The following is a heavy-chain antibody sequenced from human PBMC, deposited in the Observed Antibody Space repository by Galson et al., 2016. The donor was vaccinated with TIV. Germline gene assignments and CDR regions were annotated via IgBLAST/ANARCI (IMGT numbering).Heavy chain of an antibody. CDR1: GGTFSSFA. J-gene: IGHJ4*01. Sequence: SVKVSCKASGGTFSSFALNWVRQAPGQGLEWIGEIIPGFGTVRYAQKFQARVTITADESATTSVMELSSLTSDDTAVYYCARTSYTPMGYWGRGTLVTVSS. V-gene: IGHV1-69*13. CDR3: ARTSYTPMGY. D-gene: IGHD5-18*01. CDR2: IIPGFGTV.